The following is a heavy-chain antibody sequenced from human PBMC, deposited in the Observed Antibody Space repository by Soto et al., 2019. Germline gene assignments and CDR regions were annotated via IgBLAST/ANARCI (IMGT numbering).Heavy chain of an antibody. V-gene: IGHV3-73*01. CDR1: GFTFSGSA. CDR3: SRVEYVTSSPIG. D-gene: IGHD6-6*01. CDR2: IRTKSNGYAT. J-gene: IGHJ4*02. Sequence: GGSLRLSCAASGFTFSGSAIHWVRQASGKGLEWIARIRTKSNGYATTYAASVKGRFTISRDDSKNMAYLQMNGLKTEDTAMYYCSRVEYVTSSPIGWGQGTLVTVS.